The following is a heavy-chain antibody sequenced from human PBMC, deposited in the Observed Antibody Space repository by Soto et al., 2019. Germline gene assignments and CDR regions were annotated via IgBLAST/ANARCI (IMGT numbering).Heavy chain of an antibody. J-gene: IGHJ4*02. D-gene: IGHD2-2*02. V-gene: IGHV4-31*03. CDR3: VSGTFETIPVDF. CDR2: IYNTGAA. CDR1: GASITTGGTY. Sequence: PSETLSLTCSVSGASITTGGTYWSWPRLLPGKGLQGVGFIYNTGAAYYNPALETRVTMSLDTSEHPFSLTLTSLTAAQSAVFFGVSGTFETIPVDFWGQGRQVTVSS.